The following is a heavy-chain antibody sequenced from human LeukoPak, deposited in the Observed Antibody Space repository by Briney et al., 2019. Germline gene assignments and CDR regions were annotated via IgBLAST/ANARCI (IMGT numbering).Heavy chain of an antibody. J-gene: IGHJ4*02. CDR1: GFTFSDYY. CDR3: ARAIQFGGYFDY. CDR2: ISRTSSYT. D-gene: IGHD2-15*01. V-gene: IGHV3-11*05. Sequence: GGSLRLSCAASGFTFSDYYMSWIRQAPGKGLEWVSYISRTSSYTKHADSVKGRFTISRGNAKNSLYLQMNSLRAEDTAVYYCARAIQFGGYFDYWGQGTLVTVSS.